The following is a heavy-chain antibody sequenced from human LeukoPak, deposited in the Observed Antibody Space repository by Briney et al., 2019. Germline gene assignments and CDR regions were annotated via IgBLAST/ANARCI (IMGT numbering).Heavy chain of an antibody. D-gene: IGHD3-10*01. V-gene: IGHV3-66*01. J-gene: IGHJ3*02. Sequence: GGSLRLSCAASGFTVSSNYMSGVRQAPGKGLEWVSIIYSGGSTYYADSVKGRFTISRDNSKNTLYLQMNSLRVEDTAVYYCARDSLVRAPPKAFDIWGQGTMVTVSS. CDR2: IYSGGST. CDR3: ARDSLVRAPPKAFDI. CDR1: GFTVSSNY.